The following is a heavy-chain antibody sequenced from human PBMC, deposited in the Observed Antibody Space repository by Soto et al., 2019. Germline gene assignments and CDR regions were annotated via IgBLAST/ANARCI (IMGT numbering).Heavy chain of an antibody. D-gene: IGHD4-17*01. J-gene: IGHJ4*02. CDR2: ISGSGGST. Sequence: GGSLRLSCAASGFTFSSYAMGWVRQAPGKGLEWVSAISGSGGSTYYADSVKGRFTISRDNSKNTLYLQMNSLRAEDTAVYYCARATKVTFYYFEYWGQGTLVTVSS. V-gene: IGHV3-23*01. CDR3: ARATKVTFYYFEY. CDR1: GFTFSSYA.